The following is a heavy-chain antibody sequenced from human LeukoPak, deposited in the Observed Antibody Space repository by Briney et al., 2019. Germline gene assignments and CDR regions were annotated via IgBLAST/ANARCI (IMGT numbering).Heavy chain of an antibody. J-gene: IGHJ4*02. CDR1: GYSFTNYW. Sequence: GESLKISCKGSGYSFTNYWIGWVRQMPGKGLEWMGIIYPADSETRYSPSFQGQVTISADKSISTAYLQWSSLKASDTAMYYCARCCYYDSSGYSSFDYWGQGALVTVSP. CDR3: ARCCYYDSSGYSSFDY. CDR2: IYPADSET. D-gene: IGHD3-22*01. V-gene: IGHV5-51*01.